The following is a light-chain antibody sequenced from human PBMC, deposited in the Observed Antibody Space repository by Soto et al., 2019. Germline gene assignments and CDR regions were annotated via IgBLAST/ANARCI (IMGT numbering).Light chain of an antibody. CDR1: SSDVGGYNY. CDR2: DVT. Sequence: QSVLTQPASVSGSPGQSITISCTGSSSDVGGYNYVSWYQQHPGKAPKLMIYDVTNRPSGVSNRFSGSKSGNTASLTISGLQADDEADYYCSSYASSSILVVFGGGTKLTVL. V-gene: IGLV2-14*01. J-gene: IGLJ2*01. CDR3: SSYASSSILVV.